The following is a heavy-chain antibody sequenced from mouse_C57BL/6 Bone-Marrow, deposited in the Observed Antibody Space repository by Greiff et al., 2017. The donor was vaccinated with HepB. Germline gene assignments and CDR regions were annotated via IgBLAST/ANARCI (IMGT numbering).Heavy chain of an antibody. Sequence: QVQLQQSGAELARPGASVKLSCKASGYTFTSYGISWVKQRTGQGLEWIGEIYPRSGNTYYNEKFKGKATLTADKSSSTAYMELRSLTSEDSAVYFCARWDYSYYYGSSFDAWFAYWGQGTLVTVSA. CDR2: IYPRSGNT. D-gene: IGHD1-1*01. J-gene: IGHJ3*01. CDR3: ARWDYSYYYGSSFDAWFAY. V-gene: IGHV1-81*01. CDR1: GYTFTSYG.